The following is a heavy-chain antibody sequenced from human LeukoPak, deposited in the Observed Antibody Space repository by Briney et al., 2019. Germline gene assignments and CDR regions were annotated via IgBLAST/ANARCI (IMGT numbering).Heavy chain of an antibody. Sequence: GGSLRLSCAASGFTFSSYGMTWVRQAPGKGLEWVSVIHKNAITYYADTVKGRFTISRDNSKNMLYLQMNSLRAEDTAVYYCARSLRVRGVPDYMDVWGKGTTVIISS. CDR3: ARSLRVRGVPDYMDV. V-gene: IGHV3-53*01. CDR2: IHKNAIT. CDR1: GFTFSSYG. J-gene: IGHJ6*03. D-gene: IGHD3-10*02.